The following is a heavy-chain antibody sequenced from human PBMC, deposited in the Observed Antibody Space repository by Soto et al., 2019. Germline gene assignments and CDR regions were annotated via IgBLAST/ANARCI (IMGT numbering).Heavy chain of an antibody. CDR1: GGSISSGGYY. D-gene: IGHD6-19*01. J-gene: IGHJ5*02. V-gene: IGHV4-31*03. CDR3: ARDRRSGWYVWFDP. CDR2: IYYSGST. Sequence: QVQLQESGPGLVKPSQTLSLTCTVSGGSISSGGYYWSWIRQHPGKGLEWIGYIYYSGSTYYNPSLKTRVTISLTTSKNQLSLKLSAVTAGDTAVYDCARDRRSGWYVWFDPWGQGTLVTVSS.